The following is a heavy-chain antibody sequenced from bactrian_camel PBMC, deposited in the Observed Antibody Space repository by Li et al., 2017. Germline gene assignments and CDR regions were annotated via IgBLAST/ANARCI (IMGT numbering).Heavy chain of an antibody. CDR1: EGIYRRTF. V-gene: IGHV3-3*01. CDR2: TGTNGGAT. Sequence: HVQLVESGGGSVQAGGSLSLSCAAPEGIYRRTFMGWFRQRPGKERKAVAITGTNGGATYTSDSVKGRFTISLDNAKNTVYLEMNSLKPEDTAMYSCAAKCAMVSGRPTGACTYRGQGTQVTVS. D-gene: IGHD6*01. J-gene: IGHJ4*01. CDR3: AAKCAMVSGRPTGACTY.